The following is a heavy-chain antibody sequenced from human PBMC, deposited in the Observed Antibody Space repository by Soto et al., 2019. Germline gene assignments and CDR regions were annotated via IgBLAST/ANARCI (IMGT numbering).Heavy chain of an antibody. CDR2: IYYSGST. V-gene: IGHV4-30-4*01. Sequence: QVQLKESGPGLVKPSQTLSLTCTVSGGSISSGDYYWIWIRQPPGKGLEWIGYIYYSGSTYYNPSLKSRVTISVDTSKNQFSLKRSTVTAADTAVYYCARALLQLATPDYWGQGTLVTVSS. CDR1: GGSISSGDYY. CDR3: ARALLQLATPDY. D-gene: IGHD6-6*01. J-gene: IGHJ4*02.